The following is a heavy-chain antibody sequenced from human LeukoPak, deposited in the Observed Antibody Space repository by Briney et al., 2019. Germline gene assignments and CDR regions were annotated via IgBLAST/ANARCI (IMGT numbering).Heavy chain of an antibody. V-gene: IGHV1-18*01. Sequence: ASVKVSYKASGYTFTSYGISWVRQAPGQGLEWMGWISAYNGNTNYSQKLQGRVTMTTDTSTSTAYMELRSLRSDDTAVYYCARRHDYSNYWGYSGYDLGYFDYWGQGTLVTVSS. CDR2: ISAYNGNT. CDR1: GYTFTSYG. J-gene: IGHJ4*02. D-gene: IGHD4-11*01. CDR3: ARRHDYSNYWGYSGYDLGYFDY.